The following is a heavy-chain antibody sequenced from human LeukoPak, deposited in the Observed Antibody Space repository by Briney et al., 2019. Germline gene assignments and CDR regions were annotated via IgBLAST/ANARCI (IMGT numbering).Heavy chain of an antibody. J-gene: IGHJ4*02. D-gene: IGHD3-10*01. CDR3: ARTISYGSGSYALDY. CDR2: IWYDGSNK. V-gene: IGHV3-33*01. CDR1: GFTFSSCG. Sequence: GGSLRLSCAASGFTFSSCGMHWVRQAPGKGLEWVAVIWYDGSNKYYADSVKGRFTISRDNSKNTLYLQMNSLRAEDTAVYYCARTISYGSGSYALDYWGQGTLVTVSS.